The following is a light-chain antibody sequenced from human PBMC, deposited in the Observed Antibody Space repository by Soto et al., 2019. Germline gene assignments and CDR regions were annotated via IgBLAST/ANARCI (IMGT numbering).Light chain of an antibody. Sequence: IQLTQSPSSLSTSLGDRVTITCRTSQSVSTYLNWYQQTPGKAPKLRIYGASSLQSGVPSRLSGSGSGTHFTLTSSRKQAEDFATYYCQEDSTLLTFGGGTKVEIK. V-gene: IGKV1-39*01. CDR2: GAS. CDR1: QSVSTY. CDR3: QEDSTLLT. J-gene: IGKJ4*01.